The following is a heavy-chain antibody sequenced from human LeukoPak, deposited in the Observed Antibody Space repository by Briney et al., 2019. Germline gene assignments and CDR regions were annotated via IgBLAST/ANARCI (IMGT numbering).Heavy chain of an antibody. CDR1: GYTFTGYY. Sequence: GASVKVSCKASGYTFTGYYMHWVRQAPGQGLEWMGWINPNSGGTNYAQKFQGRVTMTRDTSISTAYMELSRLRSDDTAVYYCARGRGVAGQRYLFGYWGQGTLVTVSS. D-gene: IGHD6-19*01. CDR3: ARGRGVAGQRYLFGY. V-gene: IGHV1-2*02. CDR2: INPNSGGT. J-gene: IGHJ4*02.